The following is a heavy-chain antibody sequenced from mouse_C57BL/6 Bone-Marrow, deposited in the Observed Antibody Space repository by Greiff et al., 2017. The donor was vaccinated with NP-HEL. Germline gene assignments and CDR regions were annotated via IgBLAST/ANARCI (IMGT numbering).Heavy chain of an antibody. CDR2: IWSGGST. Sequence: VQGVESGPGLVQPSQSLSITCTVSGFSLTSYGVHWVRQSPGKGLEWLGVIWSGGSTDYNAAFISRLSISKDNSKSQVFFKMNSLQADDTAIYYCARRWRSNYYAMDYWGQGTSVTVSS. D-gene: IGHD2-5*01. J-gene: IGHJ4*01. V-gene: IGHV2-2*01. CDR3: ARRWRSNYYAMDY. CDR1: GFSLTSYG.